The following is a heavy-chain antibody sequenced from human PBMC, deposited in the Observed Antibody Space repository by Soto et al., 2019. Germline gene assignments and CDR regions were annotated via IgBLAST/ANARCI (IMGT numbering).Heavy chain of an antibody. D-gene: IGHD3-10*01. CDR3: AKVDYYGSGSYRYYYYYGMDV. J-gene: IGHJ6*02. CDR2: INHSGST. CDR1: DGYFSCYY. Sequence: ETLSLPCGVYDGYFSCYYWSWMRQPPGKGLEWIGEINHSGSTNYKPYLKSRGIISVDTSKNQSSLKLSSVTAADTAENYCAKVDYYGSGSYRYYYYYGMDVWGQGTTVTVSS. V-gene: IGHV4-34*01.